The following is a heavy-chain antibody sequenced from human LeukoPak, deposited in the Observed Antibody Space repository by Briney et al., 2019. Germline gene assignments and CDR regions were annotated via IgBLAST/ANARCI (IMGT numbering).Heavy chain of an antibody. Sequence: ASVKVSCKASGYTFTGYYMNWVRQAPGQGLEWMGWINPNSGGTNYAQKFQGRVTMTRDTSISIAYMELSRLRSDDTAVYYCASSSIRTGSGKNDFWSGYYTGRFDYWGQGTLVTVSS. V-gene: IGHV1-2*02. CDR3: ASSSIRTGSGKNDFWSGYYTGRFDY. J-gene: IGHJ4*02. D-gene: IGHD3-3*01. CDR2: INPNSGGT. CDR1: GYTFTGYY.